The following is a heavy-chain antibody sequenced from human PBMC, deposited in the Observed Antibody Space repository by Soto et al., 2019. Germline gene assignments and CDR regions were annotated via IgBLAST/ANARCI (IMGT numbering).Heavy chain of an antibody. V-gene: IGHV3-33*01. CDR3: ARERKLYCSSTSCHNGFDY. CDR1: GFTFSSYG. CDR2: IWYDGINK. J-gene: IGHJ4*02. D-gene: IGHD2-2*01. Sequence: GGSLRLSCAASGFTFSSYGMHWVRQAPGKGLEWVAFIWYDGINKYYAVSVKGRFTISRDNSKNTLYLQMNSLRAEDTAVYYCARERKLYCSSTSCHNGFDYWGQGTLVTVSS.